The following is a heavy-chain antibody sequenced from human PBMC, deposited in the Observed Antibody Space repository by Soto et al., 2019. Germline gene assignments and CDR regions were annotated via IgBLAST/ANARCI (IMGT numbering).Heavy chain of an antibody. CDR1: GFTFNNYA. V-gene: IGHV3-23*01. D-gene: IGHD3-10*01. CDR2: ISGGGDTT. Sequence: EVQLLESGGGLVQPGGSLRLSCAASGFTFNNYAMTWVRQAPGKVLEWVSAISGGGDTTSYADSVKGRFTVSRDGSKNTLYLQMSSLRAEDTALYYSAKGRGGSGSLTPRVDFWGQGTLVTVSS. CDR3: AKGRGGSGSLTPRVDF. J-gene: IGHJ4*02.